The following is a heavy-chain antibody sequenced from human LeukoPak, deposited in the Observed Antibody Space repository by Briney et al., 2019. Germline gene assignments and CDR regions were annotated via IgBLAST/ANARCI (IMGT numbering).Heavy chain of an antibody. CDR3: ARLAGATYSYYAMDV. J-gene: IGHJ6*02. V-gene: IGHV5-51*01. D-gene: IGHD6-25*01. CDR2: IYPDDSDT. Sequence: GEPLKISCKGSGHNFDNYWIGWVRQMARKGLEWMGIIYPDDSDTRYSPSFQGQVTLLADKSINTVYLQWNSLKASDSGIYYCARLAGATYSYYAMDVWGQGTTVTVSS. CDR1: GHNFDNYW.